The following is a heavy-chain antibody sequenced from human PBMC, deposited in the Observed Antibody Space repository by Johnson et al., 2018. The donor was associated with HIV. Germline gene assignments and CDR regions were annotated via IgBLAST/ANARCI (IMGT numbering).Heavy chain of an antibody. Sequence: VQLVASGGGLVQPGGSLRLSCAASRFTFSSYAMSWVRQAPGTGLEWVSAISGRGGSTYYAASVKGRFTISRDNSKNTLYLQMNSLRAEDTAVYYCAKSSDEYSSSSDAFDIWGQGTMVTVSS. D-gene: IGHD6-6*01. J-gene: IGHJ3*02. CDR3: AKSSDEYSSSSDAFDI. CDR1: RFTFSSYA. CDR2: ISGRGGST. V-gene: IGHV3-23*04.